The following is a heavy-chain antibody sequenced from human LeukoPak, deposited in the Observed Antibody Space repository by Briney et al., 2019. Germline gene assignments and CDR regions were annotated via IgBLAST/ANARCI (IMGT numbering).Heavy chain of an antibody. CDR2: IYYSGST. D-gene: IGHD2-2*01. V-gene: IGHV4-31*03. Sequence: SETLSLTCTVSGDSIISGVYYWNWIRQHPGKGLEWIGFIYYSGSTHFNPSLKSRVTMSIDTSKNQFSLKLSSVTAADTAVYYCGRGYGTRTSGFDYWGQGTLVTVSS. J-gene: IGHJ4*02. CDR1: GDSIISGVYY. CDR3: GRGYGTRTSGFDY.